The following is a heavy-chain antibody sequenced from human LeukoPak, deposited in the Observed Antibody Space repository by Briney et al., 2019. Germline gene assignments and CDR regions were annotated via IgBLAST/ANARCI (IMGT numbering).Heavy chain of an antibody. J-gene: IGHJ4*02. Sequence: SGGSLRLSCAASGFTFSSYAMSWVRQAPGKGLEWVSAISGSGGSTYYADSVKGRFTISRDNSKNTLYLQMNSLRAEDTAVYYCAKSFGLCSGGSCLDYWGQGTLVTVSS. CDR3: AKSFGLCSGGSCLDY. CDR1: GFTFSSYA. D-gene: IGHD2-15*01. CDR2: ISGSGGST. V-gene: IGHV3-23*01.